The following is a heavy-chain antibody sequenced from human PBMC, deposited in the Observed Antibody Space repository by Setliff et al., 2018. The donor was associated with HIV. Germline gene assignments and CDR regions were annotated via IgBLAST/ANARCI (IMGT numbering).Heavy chain of an antibody. CDR1: GYTLTSYA. Sequence: ASVKVSCKISGYTLTSYAMHWVRQAPGQRLEWMGWINAGNGNTKYSQEFQGRVTITRDTSASTAYMELSSLRSEDMAVYYCARVTNYYDSSNYYMDVWGKGTTVTVSS. D-gene: IGHD3-22*01. J-gene: IGHJ6*03. CDR3: ARVTNYYDSSNYYMDV. CDR2: INAGNGNT. V-gene: IGHV1-3*03.